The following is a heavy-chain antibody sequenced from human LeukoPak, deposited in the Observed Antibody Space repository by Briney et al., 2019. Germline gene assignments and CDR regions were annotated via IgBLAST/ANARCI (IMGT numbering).Heavy chain of an antibody. J-gene: IGHJ6*02. Sequence: SETLSLTCTVSGGSISTYYWSWIRQPPGKGLEWIGYMYYSGSTNYNPSLKSRVTISVDTSKNQFSLKLSSVTAADTAVYYCARNSRGSSGSNYYYYYGMDVWGQGTTVTVSS. CDR1: GGSISTYY. V-gene: IGHV4-59*01. D-gene: IGHD6-19*01. CDR2: MYYSGST. CDR3: ARNSRGSSGSNYYYYYGMDV.